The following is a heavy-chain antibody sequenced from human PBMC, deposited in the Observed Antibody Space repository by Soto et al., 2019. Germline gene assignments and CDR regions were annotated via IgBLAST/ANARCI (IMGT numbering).Heavy chain of an antibody. V-gene: IGHV1-2*04. Sequence: ASVQVSYKASGYTFTGYCMHWLRQAPGQGLEWMGWINPNRGRTNYAQKFQGWVTMPRDTSISTAYMELSRLRSDDTAVYYCARGREKAYSSSSESSYYYGMDVWGQGTTVTVSS. J-gene: IGHJ6*02. CDR3: ARGREKAYSSSSESSYYYGMDV. CDR1: GYTFTGYC. D-gene: IGHD6-6*01. CDR2: INPNRGRT.